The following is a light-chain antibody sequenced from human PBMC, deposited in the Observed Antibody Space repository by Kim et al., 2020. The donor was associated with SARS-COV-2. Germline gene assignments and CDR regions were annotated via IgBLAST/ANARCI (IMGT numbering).Light chain of an antibody. J-gene: IGLJ3*02. V-gene: IGLV2-14*03. CDR3: SSYASSSPWV. CDR1: SSDVGGYNY. Sequence: QSMTISCTGTSSDVGGYNYVSWYQQHPGKAPKLVIYDVSNRPSGVSDRFSGSKSGNTASLTVSGLQAEDEADYYCSSYASSSPWVFGGGTQLTVL. CDR2: DVS.